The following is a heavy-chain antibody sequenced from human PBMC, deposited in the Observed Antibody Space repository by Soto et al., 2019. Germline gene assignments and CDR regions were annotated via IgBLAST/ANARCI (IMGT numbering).Heavy chain of an antibody. D-gene: IGHD2-2*01. CDR2: IIPILGIA. J-gene: IGHJ2*01. CDR1: GGTFSSYT. V-gene: IGHV1-69*08. CDR3: ARDGGGVVVPAADWYFDL. Sequence: QVQLEQSGAEVKKPGSSVKVSCKASGGTFSSYTISWVRQAPGQGLEWMGRIIPILGIANYAQKFQGRVTITADKSPSTAYMELSRLRSEDTAVYYCARDGGGVVVPAADWYFDLWGRGTLVTVSS.